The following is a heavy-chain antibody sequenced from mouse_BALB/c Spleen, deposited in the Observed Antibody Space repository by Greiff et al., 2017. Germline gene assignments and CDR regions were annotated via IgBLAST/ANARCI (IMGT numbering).Heavy chain of an antibody. Sequence: QVQLKQSGPELVKPGASVKISCKASGYAFSSSWMNWVKQRPGQGLEWIGRIYPGDGDTNYNGKFKGKATLTADKSSSTAYMQLSSLTSVDSAVYFCAKEGKYDYDYFDYWGQGTTLTVSS. J-gene: IGHJ2*01. D-gene: IGHD2-4*01. V-gene: IGHV1-82*01. CDR3: AKEGKYDYDYFDY. CDR2: IYPGDGDT. CDR1: GYAFSSSW.